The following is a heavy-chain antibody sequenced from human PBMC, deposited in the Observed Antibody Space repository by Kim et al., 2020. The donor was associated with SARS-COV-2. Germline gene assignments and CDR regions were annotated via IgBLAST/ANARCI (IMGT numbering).Heavy chain of an antibody. Sequence: GGSLRLSCAASGFTFTMYSMHWVRQAPGKGLEWVAAISFDGSNTDYAHSVKGRFTVSRDSSKNTVLLEMSRLRLADTALYFCARGTIYASGRGDFASWG. CDR1: GFTFTMYS. J-gene: IGHJ4*01. CDR3: ARGTIYASGRGDFAS. CDR2: ISFDGSNT. D-gene: IGHD2-15*01. V-gene: IGHV3-30*04.